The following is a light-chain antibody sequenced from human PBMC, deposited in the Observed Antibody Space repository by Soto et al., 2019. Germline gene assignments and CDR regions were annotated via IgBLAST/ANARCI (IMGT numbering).Light chain of an antibody. J-gene: IGLJ2*01. Sequence: QSVLTQPPSASGTPGPRVTSSCSGSYSNFGSNIVNWYQHFPGTAPKLFIYNNNKRPSGVPDRFSASKSGTSVSLAISGLQSEDEAIYYCASWDDSLNDVLFGGGTKLTVL. CDR3: ASWDDSLNDVL. CDR1: YSNFGSNI. CDR2: NNN. V-gene: IGLV1-44*01.